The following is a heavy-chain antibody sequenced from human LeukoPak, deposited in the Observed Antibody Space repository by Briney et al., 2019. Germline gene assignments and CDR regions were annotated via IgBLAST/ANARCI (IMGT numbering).Heavy chain of an antibody. D-gene: IGHD3-10*01. V-gene: IGHV4-34*01. CDR2: ANHGGSN. CDR3: ARGSAYYGSGSYYRLGTWDY. Sequence: SETLSLTCSVYSFTFCGYSWIWNRHPPGNGREGMGGANHGGSNNSNPSLNRRVTISVDTSKNQFYLKLSSVTAADTAVYYCARGSAYYGSGSYYRLGTWDYWGQGTLVTVSS. J-gene: IGHJ4*02. CDR1: SFTFCGYS.